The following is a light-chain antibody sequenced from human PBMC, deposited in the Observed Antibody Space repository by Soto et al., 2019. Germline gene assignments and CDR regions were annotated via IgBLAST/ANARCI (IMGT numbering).Light chain of an antibody. CDR3: CSYAGSSTLV. CDR1: NSDVGSYNL. J-gene: IGLJ2*01. V-gene: IGLV2-23*01. Sequence: QSALTQPASVSGSPGQSITISCTGTNSDVGSYNLVSWYQQDPGKAPKLMIYEGSKRPSGVSNRFSGSKSGNTASLTISGLQAEDEADYYCCSYAGSSTLVFGGGTKLTVL. CDR2: EGS.